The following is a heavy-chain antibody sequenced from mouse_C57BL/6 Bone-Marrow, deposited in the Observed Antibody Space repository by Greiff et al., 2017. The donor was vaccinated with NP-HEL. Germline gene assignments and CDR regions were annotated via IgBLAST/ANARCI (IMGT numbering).Heavy chain of an antibody. J-gene: IGHJ2*01. CDR3: ARPFDD. CDR1: GYTFTSYW. V-gene: IGHV1-59*01. CDR2: IDPSDSYT. Sequence: QVQLQQPGAELVRPGTSVKLSCKASGYTFTSYWMHWVKQRPGQGLEWIGVIDPSDSYTNYNQKFKGKATLTVDTSSSTAYMQLSSLTSEDSAVYECARPFDDGGQGTTLTVTA.